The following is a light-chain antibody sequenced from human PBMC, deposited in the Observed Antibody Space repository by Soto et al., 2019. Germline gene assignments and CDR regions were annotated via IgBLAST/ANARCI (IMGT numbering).Light chain of an antibody. V-gene: IGKV1-27*01. CDR3: QRYHSDRIT. Sequence: DIQMTQSPSSLSASVGDRVTMTCRASQDIRNYVAWYQQKPGEVPKLLIYAASTLQSVFPARFSGGGFGTDFTPTISSLRPEVVASYYCQRYHSDRITFGPGTQVDLK. J-gene: IGKJ3*01. CDR1: QDIRNY. CDR2: AAS.